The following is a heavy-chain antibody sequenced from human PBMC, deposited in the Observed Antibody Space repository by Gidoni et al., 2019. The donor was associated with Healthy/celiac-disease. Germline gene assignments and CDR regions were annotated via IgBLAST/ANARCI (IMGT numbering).Heavy chain of an antibody. J-gene: IGHJ4*02. CDR2: IRYDGSNK. CDR1: GFTFSSYG. Sequence: QVQLVESGGGVVQPGGSLRPSCAASGFTFSSYGMHWVRQAPGKGLEWVAFIRYDGSNKYYADSVKGRFTISRDNSKNTLYLQMNSLRAEDTAVYYCAKDVTGTDYFDYWGQGTLVTVSS. V-gene: IGHV3-30*02. CDR3: AKDVTGTDYFDY. D-gene: IGHD1-20*01.